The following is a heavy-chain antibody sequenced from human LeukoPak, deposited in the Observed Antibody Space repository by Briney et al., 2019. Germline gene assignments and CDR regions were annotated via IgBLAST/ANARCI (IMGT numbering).Heavy chain of an antibody. V-gene: IGHV3-21*01. Sequence: GGSLRLSSAASGFTFSSYSMNWVRQAPGKGLEWVSSISSSSSYIYYADSVKGRFTISRDNAKNSLYLQMNSLRAEDTAVYYCARDTVVPAAFDYWGQGTLVTVSS. CDR1: GFTFSSYS. D-gene: IGHD2-2*01. CDR3: ARDTVVPAAFDY. J-gene: IGHJ4*02. CDR2: ISSSSSYI.